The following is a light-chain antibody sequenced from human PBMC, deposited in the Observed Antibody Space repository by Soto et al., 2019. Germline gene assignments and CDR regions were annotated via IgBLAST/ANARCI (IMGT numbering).Light chain of an antibody. Sequence: DIQITHSPATRSGSVVERVTITFRASQTISSWLAWYQQKPGKAPKLLIYKASTLNSGVPSRFSGSGSGREFTLTISSLQPDDFATYYCQHYNSYSEAFGQGTKV. V-gene: IGKV1-5*03. CDR1: QTISSW. CDR2: KAS. CDR3: QHYNSYSEA. J-gene: IGKJ1*01.